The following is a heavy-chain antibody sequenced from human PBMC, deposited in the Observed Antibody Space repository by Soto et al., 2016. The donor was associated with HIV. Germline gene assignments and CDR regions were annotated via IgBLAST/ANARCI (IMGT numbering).Heavy chain of an antibody. Sequence: QVQLQESGPGLVKPSETLSLTCTVSGGSISTYYWSWIRQSAGKGLEWIGRIYVGGSPDYNPLIKSRVSMSVDKSNNQFSLTLNSVTAADAAVFYCAGRVGGSFKRDYYMDVWGKGPRSPSP. CDR3: AGRVGGSFKRDYYMDV. V-gene: IGHV4-4*07. CDR1: GGSISTYY. J-gene: IGHJ6*03. D-gene: IGHD2-15*01. CDR2: IYVGGSP.